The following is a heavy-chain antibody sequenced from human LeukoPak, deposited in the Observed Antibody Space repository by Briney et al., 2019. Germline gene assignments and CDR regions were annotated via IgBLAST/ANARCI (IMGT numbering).Heavy chain of an antibody. V-gene: IGHV3-48*03. J-gene: IGHJ5*02. Sequence: GGSLRLSCVASGFIFGDYEMNWVRQAPGKGLEYISYISGSGNTMNYVDSVKGRFIISRDNAKNSLHLQMNSLRVEDTAFYYCAGDRPGTTYGFAHWGQGTLVSVSS. CDR1: GFIFGDYE. D-gene: IGHD1-14*01. CDR3: AGDRPGTTYGFAH. CDR2: ISGSGNTM.